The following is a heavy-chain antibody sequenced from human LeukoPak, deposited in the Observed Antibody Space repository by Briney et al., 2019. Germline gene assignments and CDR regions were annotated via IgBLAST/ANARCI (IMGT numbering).Heavy chain of an antibody. V-gene: IGHV4-34*01. J-gene: IGHJ6*03. CDR2: INHSGST. CDR1: GGSFSGYY. Sequence: SETLSLTCAVYGGSFSGYYWSWIRQPPGKGLEWIGEINHSGSTNYNPSLKSRVTISVDTSKNQFSLKLSSVTAADTAVYYCARGICSSTSCLAGYYYYYMDVWRKGTTVTVSS. D-gene: IGHD2-2*01. CDR3: ARGICSSTSCLAGYYYYYMDV.